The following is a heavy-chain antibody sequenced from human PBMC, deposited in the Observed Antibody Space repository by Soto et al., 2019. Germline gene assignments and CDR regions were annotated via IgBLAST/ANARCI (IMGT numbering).Heavy chain of an antibody. CDR1: GFTFRSFT. Sequence: PGGSLRLSCAASGFTFRSFTMNWVRQAPGKGLEWVSTISSNSAYIYYKDALRVRLTISRDNAKNSLHLQMNSLRAEDTAVYYCTRDASRDSSGRGWFDXWGPVTLVTVSX. CDR2: ISSNSAYI. V-gene: IGHV3-21*01. CDR3: TRDASRDSSGRGWFDX. J-gene: IGHJ5*02. D-gene: IGHD6-25*01.